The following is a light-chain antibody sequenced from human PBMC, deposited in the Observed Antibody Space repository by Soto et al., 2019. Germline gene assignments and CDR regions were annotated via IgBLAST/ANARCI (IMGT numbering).Light chain of an antibody. J-gene: IGKJ3*01. Sequence: EIVLTQSPGTLSLSPGERAALSCRASQSVSRSYLAWYQQKPGQAPRLLIYNTSSRATGIPDRFSGSGSGTDFTLSISRLEPEDFAVYYCQHYGGSFIFGPGTKVDIK. CDR2: NTS. V-gene: IGKV3-20*01. CDR1: QSVSRSY. CDR3: QHYGGSFI.